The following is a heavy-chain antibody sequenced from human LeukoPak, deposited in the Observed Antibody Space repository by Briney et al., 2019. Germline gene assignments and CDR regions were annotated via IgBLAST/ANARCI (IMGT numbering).Heavy chain of an antibody. V-gene: IGHV1-46*01. D-gene: IGHD5-12*01. CDR3: ARDHRMVATLRGSYYFDY. Sequence: GASVKVSCKASGYTFTSYYVHWVRQAPGQGLEWMGIINPSGGSTSYAQKFQGRVTMTRDTSTSTVYMELSSLRSEDTAVYYCARDHRMVATLRGSYYFDYWGQGTLVTVSS. CDR1: GYTFTSYY. J-gene: IGHJ4*02. CDR2: INPSGGST.